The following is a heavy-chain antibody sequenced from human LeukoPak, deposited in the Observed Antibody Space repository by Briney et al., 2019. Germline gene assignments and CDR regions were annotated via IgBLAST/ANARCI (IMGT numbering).Heavy chain of an antibody. V-gene: IGHV1-18*01. CDR2: ISAYNGNT. Sequence: ASVKVSCQASGYTFTSYGISWVRQAPGHGLEWMGWISAYNGNTNYAQKLQGRVTMTTDTSTSTAYMELRSLRSDDTAVYYCAVYSGSYNDAFDIWGQGTMVTVSS. D-gene: IGHD1-26*01. J-gene: IGHJ3*02. CDR3: AVYSGSYNDAFDI. CDR1: GYTFTSYG.